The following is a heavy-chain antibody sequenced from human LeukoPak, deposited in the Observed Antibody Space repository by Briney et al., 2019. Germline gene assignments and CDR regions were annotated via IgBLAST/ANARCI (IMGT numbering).Heavy chain of an antibody. Sequence: ASVKVSCKASGYTFTSYGISWVRQAPGQGLEWMGWISAYNGNTNYAQKLQGRVTMTTDTSTSTAYMELSSLRSEDTAVYYCAREMLWVVTASLDYWGQGTLVTVSS. CDR3: AREMLWVVTASLDY. D-gene: IGHD2-21*02. J-gene: IGHJ4*02. V-gene: IGHV1-18*01. CDR1: GYTFTSYG. CDR2: ISAYNGNT.